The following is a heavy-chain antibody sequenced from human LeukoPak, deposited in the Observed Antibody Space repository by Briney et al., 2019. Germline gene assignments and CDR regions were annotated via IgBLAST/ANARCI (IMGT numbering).Heavy chain of an antibody. CDR2: IRNKVNSHTT. D-gene: IGHD6-13*01. J-gene: IGHJ4*02. CDR1: GFSFSDHY. CDR3: ARVHSSSWAASYFDY. V-gene: IGHV3-72*01. Sequence: GGSLRLSCAASGFSFSDHYMDWVRQAPGKGLEWVARIRNKVNSHTTEYAASVKGRFTISRDDSENSLYLQMNSLKIEDTAVYYCARVHSSSWAASYFDYWGQGILVTVSS.